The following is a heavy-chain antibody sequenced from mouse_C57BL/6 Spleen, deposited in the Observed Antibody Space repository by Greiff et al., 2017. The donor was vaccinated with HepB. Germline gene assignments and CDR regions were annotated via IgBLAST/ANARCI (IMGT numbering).Heavy chain of an antibody. CDR2: IYPGDGDT. J-gene: IGHJ2*01. V-gene: IGHV1-82*01. Sequence: VKLQQSGPELVKPGASVKISCKASGYAFSSSWMNWVKQRPGKGLEWIGRIYPGDGDTNYNGKFKGKATLTADKSSSTAYMQLSSLTSEDSAVYFCASSSYYYGSRGYFDYWGQGTTLTVSS. CDR1: GYAFSSSW. CDR3: ASSSYYYGSRGYFDY. D-gene: IGHD1-1*01.